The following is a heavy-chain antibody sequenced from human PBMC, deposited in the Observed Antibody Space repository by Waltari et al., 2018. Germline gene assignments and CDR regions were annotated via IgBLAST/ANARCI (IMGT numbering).Heavy chain of an antibody. D-gene: IGHD3-22*01. CDR1: GFSFSKYV. Sequence: QEQLVESGGGVVQPVRSLSLSCAASGFSFSKYVLHWVRQAPGKGLEWVAVMAIDGSNFKQYADSGKGRFTISRDNSKYTLYVQMNSLRDEDTAVYYCAREGDSSGFAGAFDVWGQGTMVTVSS. CDR2: MAIDGSNFK. CDR3: AREGDSSGFAGAFDV. V-gene: IGHV3-30-3*01. J-gene: IGHJ3*01.